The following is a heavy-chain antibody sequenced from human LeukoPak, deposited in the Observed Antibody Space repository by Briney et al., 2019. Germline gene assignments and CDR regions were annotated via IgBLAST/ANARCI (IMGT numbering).Heavy chain of an antibody. D-gene: IGHD6-13*01. CDR1: GGSISSYY. CDR2: IYSTGST. Sequence: SETLSLTCTVSGGSISSYYWSWIRQPAGKGLEWIGRIYSTGSTNYNPSRKSRVTMSVDTSKNQFSLRLRSVTAADTAVYYCARRIASAGTAGFDFWGQGALVTVSS. J-gene: IGHJ4*02. V-gene: IGHV4-4*07. CDR3: ARRIASAGTAGFDF.